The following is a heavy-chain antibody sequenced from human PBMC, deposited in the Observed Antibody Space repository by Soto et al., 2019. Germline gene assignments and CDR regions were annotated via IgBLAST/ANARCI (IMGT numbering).Heavy chain of an antibody. V-gene: IGHV4-39*01. J-gene: IGHJ4*02. D-gene: IGHD3-22*01. CDR2: VDMGGGA. CDR3: ARRSYDGSGYYYVDS. Sequence: QLQLQESGPGLVKPSETLSLTCTVSGGSISSGSHYWGWVRQPPGKGLEGIGSVDMGGGAYYSPSLKSRVTISVDTSKNQFSLKLNSVTAADTAMYYCARRSYDGSGYYYVDSWGQGTLVTVSS. CDR1: GGSISSGSHY.